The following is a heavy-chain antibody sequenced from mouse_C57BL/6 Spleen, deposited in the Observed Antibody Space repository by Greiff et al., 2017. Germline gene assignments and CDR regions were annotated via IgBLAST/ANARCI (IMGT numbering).Heavy chain of an antibody. D-gene: IGHD1-1*01. CDR2: IHPNSGST. J-gene: IGHJ2*01. Sequence: QVQLQQPGAELVKPGASVKLSCKASGYTFTSYWMHWVKQRPGQGLEWIGMIHPNSGSTNYNEKFKSKATLTVDKSSSTAYMQLSSLTSEDSAVYYCARGGGSMRDYFDDWGQGTTLTVSS. CDR1: GYTFTSYW. CDR3: ARGGGSMRDYFDD. V-gene: IGHV1-64*01.